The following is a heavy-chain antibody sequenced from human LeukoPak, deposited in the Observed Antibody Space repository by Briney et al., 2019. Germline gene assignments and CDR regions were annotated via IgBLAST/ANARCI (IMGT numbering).Heavy chain of an antibody. CDR2: IYSGGST. J-gene: IGHJ3*02. CDR1: GFSFSSHG. Sequence: PGGSLRLSCAASGFSFSSHGMSWVRQAPGKGLEWVSVIYSGGSTYYADSVKGRFTISRDNSKNTLYLQMNSLRAEDTAVYYCARGYYYDSSGYYWGAFDIWGQGTMVTVSS. V-gene: IGHV3-66*01. D-gene: IGHD3-22*01. CDR3: ARGYYYDSSGYYWGAFDI.